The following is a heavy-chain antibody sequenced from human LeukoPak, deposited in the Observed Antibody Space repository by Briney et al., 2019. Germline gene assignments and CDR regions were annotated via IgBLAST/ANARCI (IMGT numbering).Heavy chain of an antibody. V-gene: IGHV4-39*01. Sequence: SETLSLTCTVSGGSISSSSYYWGWIRQPPGKGLEWIGSIYYSGSTYYNPSLKSRVTISVDTSKNQFSLRLSSVTAADTAVYYCARIYYYYGMDVWGQGTTVTVSS. CDR2: IYYSGST. J-gene: IGHJ6*02. CDR3: ARIYYYYGMDV. CDR1: GGSISSSSYY.